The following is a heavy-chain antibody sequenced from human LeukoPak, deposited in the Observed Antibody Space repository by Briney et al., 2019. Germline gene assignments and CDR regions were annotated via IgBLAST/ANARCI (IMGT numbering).Heavy chain of an antibody. CDR1: GFTVSSNY. V-gene: IGHV3-30*02. J-gene: IGHJ4*02. Sequence: PGGSLRLSCAASGFTVSSNYMSWVRQAPGKGLEWVAFIRSDGGNKYYADSVTGRFTISRDNSKNRLYLQMNSLRTEDTAIYYCAKSYSSGWYVGENYFDYWGQGTLVTVSS. D-gene: IGHD6-19*01. CDR2: IRSDGGNK. CDR3: AKSYSSGWYVGENYFDY.